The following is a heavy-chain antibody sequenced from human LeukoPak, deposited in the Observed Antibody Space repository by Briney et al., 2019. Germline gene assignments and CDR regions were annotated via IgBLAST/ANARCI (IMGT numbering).Heavy chain of an antibody. CDR1: GFTFSSYS. Sequence: PGGSLRLSCAASGFTFSSYSMNWVRQAPGQGLEWVSSITSTSTYIYYADSVKGRFTISRDNAKNSLYLQMNSLRAEDTAVYYCARGGSGDWALGGQGTLVTVSS. D-gene: IGHD2-21*02. J-gene: IGHJ4*02. V-gene: IGHV3-21*01. CDR2: ITSTSTYI. CDR3: ARGGSGDWAL.